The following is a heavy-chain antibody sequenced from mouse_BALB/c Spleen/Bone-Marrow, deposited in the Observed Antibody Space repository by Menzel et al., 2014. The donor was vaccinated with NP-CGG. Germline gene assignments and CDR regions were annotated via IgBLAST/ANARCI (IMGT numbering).Heavy chain of an antibody. CDR3: ARFYGYDRMDY. V-gene: IGHV1-87*01. CDR2: MYPGDGDT. Sequence: QVQLQQSGAELARPGASVKLSCKASGYTFTSYWMQWVKQRPGQGLEWIGAMYPGDGDTRYTQKFKGKATLTADKSSSTAYMQLSSLASEDSAVYYCARFYGYDRMDYWGQGTSVTVSS. J-gene: IGHJ4*01. CDR1: GYTFTSYW. D-gene: IGHD2-2*01.